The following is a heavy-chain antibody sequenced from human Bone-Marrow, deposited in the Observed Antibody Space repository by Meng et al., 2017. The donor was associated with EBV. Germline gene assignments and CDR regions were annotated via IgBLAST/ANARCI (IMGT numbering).Heavy chain of an antibody. CDR2: IIPIFGTA. V-gene: IGHV1-69*01. CDR3: ARGGELLESFDY. J-gene: IGHJ4*02. D-gene: IGHD1-26*01. Sequence: VQLVHVWGGGKKPWSSREVSCNASGGHFSSYAISWVRQAPVQGPEWMGGIIPIFGTANYAQKFQGRVTITADESTSTAYMELSSLRSEDTAVYYCARGGELLESFDYWGQGTLVTVSS. CDR1: GGHFSSYA.